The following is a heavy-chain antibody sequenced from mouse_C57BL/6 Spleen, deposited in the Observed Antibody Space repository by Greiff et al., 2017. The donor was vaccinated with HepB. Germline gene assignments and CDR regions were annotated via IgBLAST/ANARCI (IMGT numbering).Heavy chain of an antibody. CDR2: IYPRSGNT. Sequence: VQLQQSGAELARPGASVKLSCKASGYTFTSYGISWVKQRTGQGLEWIGEIYPRSGNTYYNEKFKGKATLTADKSSSTAYMELRSLTSEDSAVYFCAREGIYYGSYWYFDVWGTGTTVTVSS. CDR3: AREGIYYGSYWYFDV. D-gene: IGHD1-1*01. J-gene: IGHJ1*03. V-gene: IGHV1-81*01. CDR1: GYTFTSYG.